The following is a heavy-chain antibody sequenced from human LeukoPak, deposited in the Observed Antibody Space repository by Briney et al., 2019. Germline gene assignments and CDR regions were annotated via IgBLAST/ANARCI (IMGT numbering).Heavy chain of an antibody. Sequence: PGGSLRLSCAASGFTFSSYGMHWVRQAPGKGLEWVAVIWYDGSNKYYADSVKGRFTISRDNSKNTLYLQMNSLRAADTAVYYCAKPNTGYCSGGSCKRAYYFDYWGQGTLVTVSS. D-gene: IGHD2-15*01. V-gene: IGHV3-33*06. CDR3: AKPNTGYCSGGSCKRAYYFDY. J-gene: IGHJ4*02. CDR2: IWYDGSNK. CDR1: GFTFSSYG.